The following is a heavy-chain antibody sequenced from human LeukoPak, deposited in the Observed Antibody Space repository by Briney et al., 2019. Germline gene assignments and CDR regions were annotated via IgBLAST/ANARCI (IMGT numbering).Heavy chain of an antibody. CDR1: GFTFSSYS. V-gene: IGHV3-48*04. J-gene: IGHJ6*02. Sequence: GGSLRLSCAASGFTFSSYSMNWVRQAPGKGLEWVSYISSGSSTIYYADSVKGRFTISRDNAKNSLYLQMNSLRAEDTAVYYCARDLISMRGYYVMDVWGQGTTVTVSS. D-gene: IGHD3-22*01. CDR3: ARDLISMRGYYVMDV. CDR2: ISSGSSTI.